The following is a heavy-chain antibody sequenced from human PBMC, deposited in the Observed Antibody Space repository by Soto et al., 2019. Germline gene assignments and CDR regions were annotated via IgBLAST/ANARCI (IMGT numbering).Heavy chain of an antibody. CDR2: IKQDGSEK. CDR3: TRENGLRFIDY. Sequence: GSLRLSCAASGFTFSSYWMSWVRQAPGKGLEWVANIKQDGSEKYYVDSVKGRFTISRDNAKNSLYLQMNSLRAEDTAVYYCTRENGLRFIDYWGQGTLVTVSS. J-gene: IGHJ4*02. V-gene: IGHV3-7*01. D-gene: IGHD5-12*01. CDR1: GFTFSSYW.